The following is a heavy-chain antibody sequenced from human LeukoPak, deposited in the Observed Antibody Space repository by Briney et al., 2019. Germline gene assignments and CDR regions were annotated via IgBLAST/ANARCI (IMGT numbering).Heavy chain of an antibody. Sequence: ASVKVSCKAFGGTFNTFAFSWIRQAPGQGLEWMGRIIPNSGGTNYAQKFQGRVTMTRDTSISTAYMELSRLRSDDTAVYHCARGGALGYYYYYMDVWGKGTTVTVSS. CDR2: IIPNSGGT. V-gene: IGHV1-2*02. CDR3: ARGGALGYYYYYMDV. J-gene: IGHJ6*03. CDR1: GGTFNTFA. D-gene: IGHD3-16*01.